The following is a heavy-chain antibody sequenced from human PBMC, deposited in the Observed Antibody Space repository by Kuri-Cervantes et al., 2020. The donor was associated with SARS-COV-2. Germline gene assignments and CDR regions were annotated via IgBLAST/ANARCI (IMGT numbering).Heavy chain of an antibody. V-gene: IGHV4-38-2*01. CDR3: ARHSASYDILTGYRTFDY. Sequence: SQTLSLTCVVSGYSISSGYHWGWIRQPPGKGLEWIGYIYYSGSTNYNPSLKSRVTISVDTSKNQFSLKLSSVTAADTAVYYCARHSASYDILTGYRTFDYWGQGTLVTVSS. J-gene: IGHJ4*02. CDR2: IYYSGST. CDR1: GYSISSGYH. D-gene: IGHD3-9*01.